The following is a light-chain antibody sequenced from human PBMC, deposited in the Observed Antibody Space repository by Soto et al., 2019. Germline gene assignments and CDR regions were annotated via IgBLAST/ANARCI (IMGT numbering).Light chain of an antibody. CDR1: QSVSSN. V-gene: IGKV3-15*01. CDR3: HQYNNWPRT. CDR2: GAS. Sequence: TQSPATLSVSPGQRVTLSCRASQSVSSNLAWYQRKPGQAPRLLIYGASTRATGIPARFSGSGSGTEFTLTISSLQSEDFAVYYCHQYNNWPRTFGQATKVEIK. J-gene: IGKJ1*01.